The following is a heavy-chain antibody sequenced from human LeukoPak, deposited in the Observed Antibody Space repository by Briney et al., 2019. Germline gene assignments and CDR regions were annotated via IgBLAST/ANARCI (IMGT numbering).Heavy chain of an antibody. CDR3: ARDSSVFRSLIPH. V-gene: IGHV1-69*13. CDR2: IIPIFGTA. J-gene: IGHJ1*01. D-gene: IGHD2-21*01. CDR1: GGTFSSHA. Sequence: PVASVKVSCKASGGTFSSHAISWVRQAPGQGLEWMGGIIPIFGTAKYAQKFQGRVRITADESTSTAYMELSSLRSEDTAVYYCARDSSVFRSLIPHWGQGTLVTVSS.